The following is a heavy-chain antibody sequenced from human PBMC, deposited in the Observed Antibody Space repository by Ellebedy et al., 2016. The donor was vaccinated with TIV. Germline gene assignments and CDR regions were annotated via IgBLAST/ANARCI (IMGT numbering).Heavy chain of an antibody. CDR2: MNGSGSVI. V-gene: IGHV3-11*01. CDR1: GFTFSDHY. CDR3: AREVHWLDV. J-gene: IGHJ6*02. D-gene: IGHD1-1*01. Sequence: GESMKISCAASGFTFSDHYMSWIRQAPEKGLEWVSYMNGSGSVIYYADSVKGRFTISRDNDKSSLDLQMNSLRTEDTAVYYCAREVHWLDVWGQGTTVTVSS.